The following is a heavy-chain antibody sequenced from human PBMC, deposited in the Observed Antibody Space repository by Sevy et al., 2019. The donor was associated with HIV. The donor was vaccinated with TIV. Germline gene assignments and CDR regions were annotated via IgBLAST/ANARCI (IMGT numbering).Heavy chain of an antibody. CDR3: AKDMGGAVAVPPYYYYYYGMDV. V-gene: IGHV3-30*18. CDR2: ISYDGSNK. Sequence: GGSLRRSCAASGFTFSSYGMHWVRQAPGKGLEWVAVISYDGSNKYYADSVKGRFTISRDNSKNTLYLQMNSLRAEDTAVYYCAKDMGGAVAVPPYYYYYYGMDVWGQGTTVTVSS. CDR1: GFTFSSYG. J-gene: IGHJ6*02. D-gene: IGHD6-19*01.